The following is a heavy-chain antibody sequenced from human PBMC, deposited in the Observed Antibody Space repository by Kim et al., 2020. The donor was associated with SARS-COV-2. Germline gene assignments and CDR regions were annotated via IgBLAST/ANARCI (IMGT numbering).Heavy chain of an antibody. V-gene: IGHV3-23*01. CDR3: AKDGVAVAGSFEGDF. CDR2: ISNSATTS. D-gene: IGHD6-19*01. J-gene: IGHJ2*01. Sequence: GGSLRLSCAASGFTFSDYAMSWVRQAPGKGLEWVSDISNSATTSNYADSVKGRFTVSRDNSKSTLYLQMNSLRVEDSAIYYCAKDGVAVAGSFEGDFWGR. CDR1: GFTFSDYA.